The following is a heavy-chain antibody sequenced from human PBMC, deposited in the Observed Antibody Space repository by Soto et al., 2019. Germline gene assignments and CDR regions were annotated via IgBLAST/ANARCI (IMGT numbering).Heavy chain of an antibody. CDR1: GGPFSSYA. V-gene: IGHV1-69*13. CDR3: ARGGYSYGSRSIDY. J-gene: IGHJ4*02. Sequence: SVKVFFKAYGGPFSSYAISLVRQAPGQGLEWMGGIIPIFGTANYAQKFQGRVTITADESTSTAYMELSSLRSEDTAVYYCARGGYSYGSRSIDYWGQGTLVTVSS. CDR2: IIPIFGTA. D-gene: IGHD5-18*01.